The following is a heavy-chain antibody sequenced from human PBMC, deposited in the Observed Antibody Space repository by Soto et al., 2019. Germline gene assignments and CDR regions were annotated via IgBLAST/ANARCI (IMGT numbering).Heavy chain of an antibody. D-gene: IGHD4-17*01. CDR2: ISGSGGST. V-gene: IGHV3-23*01. J-gene: IGHJ5*02. CDR1: GFTFSSYA. Sequence: PGVSLRLSCAASGFTFSSYAMSWFRQAPGKGLEWVSAISGSGGSTYYADSVKGRFTISRDNSKNTLYLQMNSLRAEDTAVYYCAKDRVDYGDYFSWFDPWGQGTLVTVSS. CDR3: AKDRVDYGDYFSWFDP.